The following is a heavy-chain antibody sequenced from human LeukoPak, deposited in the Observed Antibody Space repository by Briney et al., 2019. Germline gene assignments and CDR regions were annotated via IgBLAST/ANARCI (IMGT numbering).Heavy chain of an antibody. V-gene: IGHV1-2*02. D-gene: IGHD3-22*01. CDR2: INPNSGGT. CDR1: GYTFTGYY. CDR3: ARYYYDRAGEFDY. Sequence: ASVKVSCKASGYTFTGYYMHWVRQAPGQGLEWMGWINPNSGGTNYAQKFQGRVTMTRDTSISTAYMELSRLRSDDTAVYYCARYYYDRAGEFDYWGQGTLVTVSS. J-gene: IGHJ4*02.